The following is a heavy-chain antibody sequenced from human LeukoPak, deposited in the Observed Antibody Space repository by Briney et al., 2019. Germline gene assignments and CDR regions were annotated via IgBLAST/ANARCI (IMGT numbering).Heavy chain of an antibody. V-gene: IGHV1-2*02. D-gene: IGHD6-6*01. CDR2: INPNSGGT. Sequence: ASVKVSCKASGYAFTGYYMHWVRQAPGQGLEWMGWINPNSGGTNYAQKFQGRVTMTRDTSLSTAYMELSRLRSDDTAVYYCARAARQRGYYYYYYMDVWGKGTTVTVSS. CDR1: GYAFTGYY. J-gene: IGHJ6*03. CDR3: ARAARQRGYYYYYYMDV.